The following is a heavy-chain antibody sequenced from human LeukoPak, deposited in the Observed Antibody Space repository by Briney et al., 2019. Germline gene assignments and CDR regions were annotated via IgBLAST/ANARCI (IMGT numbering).Heavy chain of an antibody. D-gene: IGHD2-15*01. V-gene: IGHV3-23*01. CDR2: ISGSGGST. J-gene: IGHJ4*02. CDR1: GFTFSSYA. CDR3: AKSSRAQKVVAAPFDY. Sequence: GGSLRLSCAASGFTFSSYAMSWVRQAPGKGLEWVSAISGSGGSTYYADSVKGRFTISRDNSKNTLYLQMNSLRAEDTAVYYCAKSSRAQKVVAAPFDYWGQGTLVTVSS.